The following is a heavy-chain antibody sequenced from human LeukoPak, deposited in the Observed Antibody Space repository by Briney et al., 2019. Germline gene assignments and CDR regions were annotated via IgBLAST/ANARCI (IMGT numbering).Heavy chain of an antibody. D-gene: IGHD1-1*01. J-gene: IGHJ4*02. V-gene: IGHV3-21*01. CDR1: GFTFSSYS. CDR3: AKDRYRGLNTIDY. Sequence: AGSLTLSCAASGFTFSSYSMNWVRQAPGKEMEWISSINTSSRYIYYEDSVKGRFTISRDNSKRTLYLQMNSLRAEDTAVYYCAKDRYRGLNTIDYWGQGTLVTVSS. CDR2: INTSSRYI.